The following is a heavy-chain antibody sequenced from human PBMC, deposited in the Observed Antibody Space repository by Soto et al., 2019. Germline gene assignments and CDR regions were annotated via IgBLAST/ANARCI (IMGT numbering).Heavy chain of an antibody. CDR3: ASARGGGWSFGSHYRMDV. V-gene: IGHV3-11*06. CDR1: AFLFRDFY. D-gene: IGHD1-26*01. J-gene: IGHJ6*02. CDR2: LSSSSTST. Sequence: PGQSRRLSCSPAAFLFRDFYMSWIRQVPGKGLGWLSKLSSSSTSTDYADSVKGRCTIPIDHAKTSLFLQMSRLRADDSAVYSSASARGGGWSFGSHYRMDVWGPGTSVTVSS.